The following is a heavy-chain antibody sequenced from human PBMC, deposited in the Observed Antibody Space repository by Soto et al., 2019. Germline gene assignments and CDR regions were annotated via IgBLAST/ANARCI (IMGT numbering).Heavy chain of an antibody. V-gene: IGHV3-7*01. CDR1: GFTFSAYW. J-gene: IGHJ4*02. Sequence: EVQLVESGGGLVQPGGSLRLSCVASGFTFSAYWMTWVRLAPGQGQEWLANIKQDGSETHDLDGRFAISRDNAKNSLYLQMSSLRAEDAAVYYCARLRGDYFDNWGQGTLVTVSS. CDR3: ARLRGDYFDN. CDR2: IKQDGSET.